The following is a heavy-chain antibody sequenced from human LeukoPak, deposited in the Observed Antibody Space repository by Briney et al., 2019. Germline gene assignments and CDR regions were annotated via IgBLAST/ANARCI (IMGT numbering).Heavy chain of an antibody. Sequence: PSETLSLTCTVSGGSISSYYWSWIRQPAGKGLEWIGRIYTSGSTNYNPSLKSRVTMSVDTSKNQFSLKLSSVTAADTAVYYCAREGQPALDYCMDVWGKGTTVTVSS. CDR2: IYTSGST. D-gene: IGHD2-2*01. V-gene: IGHV4-4*07. CDR1: GGSISSYY. J-gene: IGHJ6*03. CDR3: AREGQPALDYCMDV.